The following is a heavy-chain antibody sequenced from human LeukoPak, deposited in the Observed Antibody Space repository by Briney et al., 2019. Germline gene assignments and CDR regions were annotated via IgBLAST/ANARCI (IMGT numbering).Heavy chain of an antibody. Sequence: QPGGSLRLSCAASRFTFSSYAMSWVRQAPGKGLEWVSAISGSGGSTYYADSVKGRFTISRDNSKNTLYLQMNSLRAEDTAVYYCAKETYYDFWSDYQKFDYWGQGTLVTVSS. V-gene: IGHV3-23*01. J-gene: IGHJ4*02. D-gene: IGHD3-3*01. CDR3: AKETYYDFWSDYQKFDY. CDR2: ISGSGGST. CDR1: RFTFSSYA.